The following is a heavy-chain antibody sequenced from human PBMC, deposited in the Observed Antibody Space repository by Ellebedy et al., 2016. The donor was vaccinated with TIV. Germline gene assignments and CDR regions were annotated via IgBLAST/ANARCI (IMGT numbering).Heavy chain of an antibody. V-gene: IGHV4-39*07. D-gene: IGHD6-19*01. CDR2: IHYSGST. CDR3: ARLFAVADKRGGY. CDR1: GGSISSSRYY. Sequence: SETLSLTCTVSGGSISSSRYYWAWTRQPPGKGLEWIGCIHYSGSTYYNPSLKSRVTISVDTSKNQFSLKLSSVTAADTAVYYCARLFAVADKRGGYWGQGTLVTVSS. J-gene: IGHJ4*02.